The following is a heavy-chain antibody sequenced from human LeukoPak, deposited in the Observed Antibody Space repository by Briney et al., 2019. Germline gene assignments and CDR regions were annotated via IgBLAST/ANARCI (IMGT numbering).Heavy chain of an antibody. CDR2: IYDSGST. CDR3: ARGEIAVAGYFDY. D-gene: IGHD6-19*01. V-gene: IGHV4-59*01. Sequence: SETLSLTCTVSGGSISSYYWSWIRQPPGKGLEWIGYIYDSGSTNYNPSLKSRVTISVDTSKNQFSLKLSSVTAADTAVYYCARGEIAVAGYFDYWGQGTLVTVSS. J-gene: IGHJ4*02. CDR1: GGSISSYY.